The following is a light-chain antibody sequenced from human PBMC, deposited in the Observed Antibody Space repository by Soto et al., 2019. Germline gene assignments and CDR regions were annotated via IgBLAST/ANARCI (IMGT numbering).Light chain of an antibody. CDR3: QQSYITPWT. CDR1: QGISSY. V-gene: IGKV1-39*01. Sequence: DIQMTQSPSSLSASVGDRVTITCRASQGISSYLNWYQQKPGKAPKLLIYTASSLQSGVPSRFSGSGSGTDFTLTISSLQPEDFAAYYCQQSYITPWTFGQGTKVEIK. J-gene: IGKJ1*01. CDR2: TAS.